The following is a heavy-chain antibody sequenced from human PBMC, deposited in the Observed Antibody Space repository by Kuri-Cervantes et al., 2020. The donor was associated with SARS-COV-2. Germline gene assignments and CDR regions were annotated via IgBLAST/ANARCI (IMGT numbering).Heavy chain of an antibody. CDR2: ISNTGSAI. J-gene: IGHJ6*02. Sequence: GGSLRLSCAASGFTFSDYCMSWIRQAPGKGLEWISYISNTGSAIYYADSMKGRFTISRDNTKNSLYLHMNSLRAEDTAIYYCARDRGVASTWYSADYYYYGMDVWGQGTTVTVSS. V-gene: IGHV3-11*01. CDR3: ARDRGVASTWYSADYYYYGMDV. CDR1: GFTFSDYC. D-gene: IGHD6-13*01.